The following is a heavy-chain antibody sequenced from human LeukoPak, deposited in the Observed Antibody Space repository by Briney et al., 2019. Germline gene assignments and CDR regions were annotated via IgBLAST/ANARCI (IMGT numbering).Heavy chain of an antibody. CDR1: GGSISSSSYY. D-gene: IGHD4-11*01. J-gene: IGHJ6*03. V-gene: IGHV4-39*07. Sequence: SETLSLTCTVSGGSISSSSYYWGWIRQPPGKGLEWIGSIYYSGGTYYNPSLKSRVTISVDTSKNQFSLKLSSVTAADTAVYYCARYSKRGYYYYYYMDVWGKGTTVTVSS. CDR2: IYYSGGT. CDR3: ARYSKRGYYYYYYMDV.